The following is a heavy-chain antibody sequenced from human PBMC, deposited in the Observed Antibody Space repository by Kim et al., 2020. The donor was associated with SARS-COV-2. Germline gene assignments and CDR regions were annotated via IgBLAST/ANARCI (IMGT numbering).Heavy chain of an antibody. CDR2: CYSGST. CDR3: ARLVRY. V-gene: IGHV4-39*01. D-gene: IGHD2-21*01. Sequence: CYSGSTSSNPSLKSRVTISVDTSKNQFSLKLRSVTAADTAVYYCARLVRYWGQGTLVTVSS. J-gene: IGHJ4*02.